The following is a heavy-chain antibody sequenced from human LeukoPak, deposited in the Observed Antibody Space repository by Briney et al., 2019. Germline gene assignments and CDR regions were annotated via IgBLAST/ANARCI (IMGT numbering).Heavy chain of an antibody. Sequence: TGGTLRLSCAASGFTFSSYAMNRVRQAPGKGLEWVSAISGSGSTTYYADSVKGRFTISRDNSKNTLFLQMNSLTAEDTAIYSCARPRLEYCSGGSCFDAFDIWGQGTMVTVSS. J-gene: IGHJ3*02. D-gene: IGHD2-15*01. CDR1: GFTFSSYA. CDR3: ARPRLEYCSGGSCFDAFDI. CDR2: ISGSGSTT. V-gene: IGHV3-23*01.